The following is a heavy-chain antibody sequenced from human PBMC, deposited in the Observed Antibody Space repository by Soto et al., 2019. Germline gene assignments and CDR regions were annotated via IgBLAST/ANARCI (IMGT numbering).Heavy chain of an antibody. CDR3: AKAAYYGSGSYQLTYYFDH. CDR2: ISGSGGST. D-gene: IGHD3-10*01. Sequence: GGSLRLSCAASGFTFSSYAMSWVRQAPGKGLEWVSAISGSGGSTYYADSVKGRFTISRDNSKNTLYLQMNSLRAEDTAVYYCAKAAYYGSGSYQLTYYFDHWGQGTLVTVSS. V-gene: IGHV3-23*01. CDR1: GFTFSSYA. J-gene: IGHJ4*02.